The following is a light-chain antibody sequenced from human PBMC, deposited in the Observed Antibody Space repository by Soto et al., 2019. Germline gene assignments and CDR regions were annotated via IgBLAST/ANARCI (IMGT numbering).Light chain of an antibody. Sequence: DIQMTQSPSTLSSSVGDRVTITCRASQYINNYLAWYQQKPGEAPKLLIYEAANLESGVPSRFSGSGTGTEFTLTISSPQPDDFATYYCQQSNNYPGTFGQGTRVEI. CDR3: QQSNNYPGT. CDR1: QYINNY. CDR2: EAA. V-gene: IGKV1-5*03. J-gene: IGKJ1*01.